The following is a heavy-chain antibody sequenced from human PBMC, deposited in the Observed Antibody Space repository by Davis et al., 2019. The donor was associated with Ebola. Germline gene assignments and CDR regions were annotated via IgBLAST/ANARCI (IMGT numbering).Heavy chain of an antibody. CDR3: ARGSRRYCSGGSCYSPAQINWFDP. Sequence: MPSETLSLTCAVSGGSFRGYYWSWIRQPPGKGLEWIGEIKHSGSTNYNPSLKSRVTITVDTSKNQFSLKLSSVTAADTAVYYCARGSRRYCSGGSCYSPAQINWFDPWGQGTLVTVSS. CDR1: GGSFRGYY. V-gene: IGHV4-34*01. D-gene: IGHD2-15*01. J-gene: IGHJ5*02. CDR2: IKHSGST.